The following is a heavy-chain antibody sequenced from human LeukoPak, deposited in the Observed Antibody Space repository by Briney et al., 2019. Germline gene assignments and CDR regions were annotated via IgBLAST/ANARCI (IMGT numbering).Heavy chain of an antibody. CDR3: ARAGPENLNWRYYIDF. CDR1: GGSISSGGYY. J-gene: IGHJ4*02. D-gene: IGHD1-1*01. V-gene: IGHV4-31*03. Sequence: PSQTLSLTCTVSGGSISSGGYYWSWIRQHPGKGLEWIGYIYYSGSTYYNPSLKSRVTISVDTSKNQFSLRLSSVTAADTAVYYCARAGPENLNWRYYIDFWGQGILVTVSS. CDR2: IYYSGST.